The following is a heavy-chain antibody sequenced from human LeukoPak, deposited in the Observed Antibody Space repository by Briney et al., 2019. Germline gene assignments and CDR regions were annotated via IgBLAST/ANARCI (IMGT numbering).Heavy chain of an antibody. CDR2: ISAYNGNT. CDR3: AREYSSGWYMGAFDI. D-gene: IGHD6-19*01. Sequence: VASVKVSCKASGYTFTSYGISWVRQAPGQGLEWMGWISAYNGNTNYAQKPQGRVTMTTDTSTSTAYMELRSLRSDDTAVYYCAREYSSGWYMGAFDIWGQGTMVTVSS. J-gene: IGHJ3*02. CDR1: GYTFTSYG. V-gene: IGHV1-18*01.